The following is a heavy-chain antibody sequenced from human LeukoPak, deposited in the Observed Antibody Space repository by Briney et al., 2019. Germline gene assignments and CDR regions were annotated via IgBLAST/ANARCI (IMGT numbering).Heavy chain of an antibody. CDR1: GXTFSSYG. J-gene: IGHJ4*02. CDR2: ISYDGSNK. V-gene: IGHV3-30*18. Sequence: PGGSLRLSCAASGXTFSSYGMHWVRQAPGKGLEWVAVISYDGSNKYYADSVKGLFTISRGNSKNTLYLQMNSLRAEDTAVYYCAKAAPTYYYDSSGYYPGDYWGQGTLVTVSS. CDR3: AKAAPTYYYDSSGYYPGDY. D-gene: IGHD3-22*01.